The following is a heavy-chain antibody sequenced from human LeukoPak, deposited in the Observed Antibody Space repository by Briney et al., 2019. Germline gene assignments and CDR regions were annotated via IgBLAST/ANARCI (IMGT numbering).Heavy chain of an antibody. Sequence: GGSLRLSCAASGFTFSSYWMSWVRQAPGKGLEWVANIKQDGSEKYYVDSVKGRFTISRDNAKNSLYLQMNSLRAEDTAVYYCARDSMVEMATPYYYGMDVWGQGTTVTVSS. J-gene: IGHJ6*02. V-gene: IGHV3-7*01. CDR3: ARDSMVEMATPYYYGMDV. CDR1: GFTFSSYW. CDR2: IKQDGSEK. D-gene: IGHD5-24*01.